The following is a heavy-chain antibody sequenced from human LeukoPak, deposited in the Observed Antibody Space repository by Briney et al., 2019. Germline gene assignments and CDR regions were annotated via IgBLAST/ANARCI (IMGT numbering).Heavy chain of an antibody. J-gene: IGHJ3*02. D-gene: IGHD6-19*01. CDR2: ISYDGSNK. CDR1: GFTFSSYG. Sequence: GRSLRLSCAASGFTFSSYGMRWVRQAPGKGLGWVAVISYDGSNKYYADSVKGRFTISRDNSKNTLYLQMNSLRAEDTAVYYCAKEGPHSSGWYIAFDIWGQGTMVTVSS. V-gene: IGHV3-30*18. CDR3: AKEGPHSSGWYIAFDI.